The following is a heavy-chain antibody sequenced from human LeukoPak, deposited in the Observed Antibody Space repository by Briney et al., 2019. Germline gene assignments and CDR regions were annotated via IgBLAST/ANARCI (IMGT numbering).Heavy chain of an antibody. CDR1: GITFSNHA. J-gene: IGHJ4*02. V-gene: IGHV3-23*01. Sequence: PGGSLRLSCAASGITFSNHAMTWFRQSPGKGLGWVSGISGSATESYYADSVKARFTISRDNSKNTLYLQMNSLRAEDTALNYCANLDSYYYGSRSPFDYWGQGTLVTVSS. CDR2: ISGSATES. D-gene: IGHD3-10*01. CDR3: ANLDSYYYGSRSPFDY.